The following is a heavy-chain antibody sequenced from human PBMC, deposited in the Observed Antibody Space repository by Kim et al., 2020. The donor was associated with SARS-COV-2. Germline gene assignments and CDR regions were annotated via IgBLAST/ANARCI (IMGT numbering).Heavy chain of an antibody. Sequence: GGSLRLSCAASGFSFSTYAMTWVRQAPGKGLKWVSSISDTGSSTYYADSVKGRFTISRDNSKNTLYLHMNSLRVEDTAVYYCAKDQVLRGVIPYFFDSWGQGTLVTVSS. J-gene: IGHJ4*02. CDR2: ISDTGSST. V-gene: IGHV3-23*01. D-gene: IGHD3-10*01. CDR1: GFSFSTYA. CDR3: AKDQVLRGVIPYFFDS.